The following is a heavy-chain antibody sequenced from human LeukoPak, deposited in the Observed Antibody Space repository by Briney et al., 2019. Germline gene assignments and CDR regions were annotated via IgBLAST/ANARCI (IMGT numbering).Heavy chain of an antibody. D-gene: IGHD2-15*01. CDR3: ARQPRYCTGDSCYATFDY. CDR1: GGSISSYY. V-gene: IGHV4-59*01. CDR2: IYYSGST. Sequence: SETLSLTCTVSGGSISSYYWSWIRQPPGKGLEWIGYIYYSGSTNYNPSLKSRVTISEDTSKNQFSLKLSSVTAADTAVYYCARQPRYCTGDSCYATFDYWGQGTLVTVSS. J-gene: IGHJ4*02.